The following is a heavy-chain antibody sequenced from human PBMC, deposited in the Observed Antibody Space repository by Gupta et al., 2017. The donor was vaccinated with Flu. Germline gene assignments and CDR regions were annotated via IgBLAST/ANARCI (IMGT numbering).Heavy chain of an antibody. Sequence: EVQLVESGGGLVQPGRSLRLSCTASGFTFGDYAMSWFRQAPGKGLEWVGFIRSKAYGGTTEYAASVKGRFTISRDDAKSIAYLQMNSLKTEDTAVYYCTTRFLGWYYYGMDVWGQGTTVTVSS. V-gene: IGHV3-49*03. CDR1: GFTFGDYA. J-gene: IGHJ6*02. D-gene: IGHD2-15*01. CDR2: IRSKAYGGTT. CDR3: TTRFLGWYYYGMDV.